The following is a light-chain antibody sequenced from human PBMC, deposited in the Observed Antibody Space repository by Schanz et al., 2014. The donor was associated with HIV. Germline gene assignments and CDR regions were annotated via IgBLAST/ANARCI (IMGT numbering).Light chain of an antibody. CDR1: QSLVSSDGNTY. J-gene: IGKJ4*01. Sequence: DAVMTQSPLSLPVTLGQPASISCRSSQSLVSSDGNTYLNWFHQRPGQSPRRLIYKVSNRDSGVPDRFSGSGSGTDFTLKISRVEAEDVGVYYCMQCTHWPLTFGGGTKVEIK. CDR2: KVS. CDR3: MQCTHWPLT. V-gene: IGKV2-30*01.